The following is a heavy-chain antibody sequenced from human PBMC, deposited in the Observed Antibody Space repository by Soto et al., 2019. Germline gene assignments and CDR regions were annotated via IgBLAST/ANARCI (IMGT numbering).Heavy chain of an antibody. CDR1: GGTFSSYA. CDR3: ARERPGAFGVVTPFDP. Sequence: ASVKVSCKASGGTFSSYAISWVRQAPGQGLEWMGGIIPIFGTANYAQKFQGRVTITADESTSTAYMELSSLRSEDMAVYYCARERPGAFGVVTPFDPWGQGTLVTVSS. CDR2: IIPIFGTA. D-gene: IGHD3-3*01. J-gene: IGHJ5*02. V-gene: IGHV1-69*13.